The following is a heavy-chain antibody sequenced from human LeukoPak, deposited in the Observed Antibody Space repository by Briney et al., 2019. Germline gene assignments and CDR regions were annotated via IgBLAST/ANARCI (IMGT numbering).Heavy chain of an antibody. CDR3: ARLTRTTAAGSIPFDY. CDR1: GGSINNYY. Sequence: SETLSLTCTVSGGSINNYYWSWIRQPPGKGLEWIGYIYYSATTFYNPSLKSRVTISVDTSKNQFSLRLSSVTAADTAVYYCARLTRTTAAGSIPFDYWGQGTLVIVSS. J-gene: IGHJ4*02. CDR2: IYYSATT. V-gene: IGHV4-59*04. D-gene: IGHD6-13*01.